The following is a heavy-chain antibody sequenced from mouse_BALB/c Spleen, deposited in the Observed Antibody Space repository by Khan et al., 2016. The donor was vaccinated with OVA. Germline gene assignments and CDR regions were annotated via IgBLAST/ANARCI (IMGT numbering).Heavy chain of an antibody. J-gene: IGHJ3*01. V-gene: IGHV1S137*01. CDR1: GYTFADSG. Sequence: QVQLKESGPEPVRPGASVKISCKGSGYTFADSGMHWVRQSHAKSLEWIGVISTYYGNIKYNQKFEGRATMTVDKSSSTAYMELARLTFEDSAVYFCTRDGISEFAYWGQGTLVTVSA. CDR2: ISTYYGNI. D-gene: IGHD2-3*01. CDR3: TRDGISEFAY.